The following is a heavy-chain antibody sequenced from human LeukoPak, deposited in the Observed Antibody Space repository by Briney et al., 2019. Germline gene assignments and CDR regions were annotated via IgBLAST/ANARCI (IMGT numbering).Heavy chain of an antibody. Sequence: PGGSLRLSCAASGFIFTNYFMSWVRQAPGKGLEWVASIKHGGGEKYYVDSVRGRFTISRDNTMNSLYLQMSSLRAEDTAVYYCATDRGWRTSGYYLYYFEYWGQGTLVTFSS. CDR1: GFIFTNYF. CDR3: ATDRGWRTSGYYLYYFEY. CDR2: IKHGGGEK. J-gene: IGHJ4*02. D-gene: IGHD3-3*01. V-gene: IGHV3-7*01.